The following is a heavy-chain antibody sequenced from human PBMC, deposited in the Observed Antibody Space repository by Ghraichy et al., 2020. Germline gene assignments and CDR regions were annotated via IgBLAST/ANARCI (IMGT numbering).Heavy chain of an antibody. J-gene: IGHJ4*02. CDR3: ARERSSFYFDY. V-gene: IGHV3-48*03. Sequence: GGSLRLSCVVSGITFSTYDFTWVRQAPGKGLEWVSYISSSTSTISYADSVKGRFTISRDNAKNSLYLQMNSLRAEDTAVYYCARERSSFYFDYWGQGTLVTVSS. D-gene: IGHD6-6*01. CDR2: ISSSTSTI. CDR1: GITFSTYD.